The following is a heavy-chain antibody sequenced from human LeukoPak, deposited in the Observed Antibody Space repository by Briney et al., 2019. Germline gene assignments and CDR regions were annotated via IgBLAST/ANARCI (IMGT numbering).Heavy chain of an antibody. D-gene: IGHD6-13*01. Sequence: QSGGSLRLSCAASGFTFDDYAMHWVRQAPGKGLEWVSLISWDGGSTYYADSVKGRFTISRDNSKNSLYLQMNSLRAEDTALYYCAKDRAAAGTGYMDVWGKGTTVTVSS. CDR2: ISWDGGST. V-gene: IGHV3-43D*03. CDR1: GFTFDDYA. J-gene: IGHJ6*03. CDR3: AKDRAAAGTGYMDV.